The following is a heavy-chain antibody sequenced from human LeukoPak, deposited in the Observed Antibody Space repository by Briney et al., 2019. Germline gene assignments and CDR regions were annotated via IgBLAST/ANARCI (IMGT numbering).Heavy chain of an antibody. D-gene: IGHD5-12*01. CDR2: VSGSGAGT. V-gene: IGHV3-23*01. CDR3: ARDPDWLRFEGNYFDY. CDR1: GFTFNTYA. J-gene: IGHJ4*02. Sequence: PGGSLRLSCAASGFTFNTYAMSWVRQAPGKGLEWVAAVSGSGAGTYYADSVKGRFTISRDNSKTIMYLQMNSLRAEDTAVYYCARDPDWLRFEGNYFDYWGQGTLVTVSS.